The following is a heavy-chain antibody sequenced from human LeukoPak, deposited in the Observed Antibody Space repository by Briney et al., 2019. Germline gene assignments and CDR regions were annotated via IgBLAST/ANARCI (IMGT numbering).Heavy chain of an antibody. CDR1: GFTFSSYA. J-gene: IGHJ4*02. CDR3: AKDTGSTVAPYYFDY. V-gene: IGHV3-23*01. CDR2: ISGSGGST. Sequence: GGSLRPSCAASGFTFSSYAMSWVRQAPGKGLEWVSAISGSGGSTYYADSVKGRFTISRDNSKNTLYLQMNSLRAEDTAVYYCAKDTGSTVAPYYFDYWGQGTLVTVSS. D-gene: IGHD4-17*01.